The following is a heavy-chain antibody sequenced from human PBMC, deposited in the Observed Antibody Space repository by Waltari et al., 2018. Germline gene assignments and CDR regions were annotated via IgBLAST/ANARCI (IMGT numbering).Heavy chain of an antibody. CDR2: LIPIPGIV. CDR3: ARGEIRVEPNGAFDI. Sequence: QVQLVKSGAEIKQPGSTVNVSCQASGDLLDNHAINWIRQAPGQGLEWVGILIPIPGIVNFAQKFRNFAFSANSLTTTAYMDLRSLISDDTAVYYCARGEIRVEPNGAFDIWGQGTVVVVSS. J-gene: IGHJ3*02. V-gene: IGHV1-69*04. CDR1: GDLLDNHA. D-gene: IGHD2-15*01.